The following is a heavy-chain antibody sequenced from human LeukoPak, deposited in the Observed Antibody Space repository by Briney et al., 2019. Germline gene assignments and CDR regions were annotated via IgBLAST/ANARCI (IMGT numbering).Heavy chain of an antibody. CDR3: ARDDVTMVRGVRISYYYYGMDV. CDR2: INAGNGNT. D-gene: IGHD3-10*01. V-gene: IGHV1-3*01. CDR1: GYTFTSYA. J-gene: IGHJ6*04. Sequence: ASVKVSCKASGYTFTSYAMHWVRQAPGQRLEWRGWINAGNGNTKYSQKFQGRVTITRDTSASTAYMELSSLRSEDTAVYYCARDDVTMVRGVRISYYYYGMDVWGKGTTVTVSS.